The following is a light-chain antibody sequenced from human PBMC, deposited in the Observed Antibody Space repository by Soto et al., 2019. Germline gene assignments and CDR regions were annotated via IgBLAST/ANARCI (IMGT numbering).Light chain of an antibody. V-gene: IGKV1-8*01. Sequence: AIRITHSPSSLSASTGDRVTITCRSSQGISSYLAWYQQKPGKAPKLLIYAASTLQSGVPSRFSGSGSGTDFTLTISCLQSEDFATYYCQQYYSYPALTFGGGTKVDIK. CDR2: AAS. J-gene: IGKJ4*01. CDR1: QGISSY. CDR3: QQYYSYPALT.